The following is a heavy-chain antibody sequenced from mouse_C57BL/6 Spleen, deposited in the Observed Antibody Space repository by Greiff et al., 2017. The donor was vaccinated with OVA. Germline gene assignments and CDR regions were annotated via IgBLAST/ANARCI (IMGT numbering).Heavy chain of an antibody. CDR2: IDPENGDT. CDR1: GFNIKDDY. D-gene: IGHD2-5*01. J-gene: IGHJ4*01. CDR3: TTGFYSNLEDWAMDY. Sequence: VQLQQSGAELVRPGASVKLSCTASGFNIKDDYMHWVKQRPEQGLEWIGWIDPENGDTEYASKFQGKATITADTSSNTAYLQLSSLTSEDTAVYYCTTGFYSNLEDWAMDYWGQGTSGTVSS. V-gene: IGHV14-4*01.